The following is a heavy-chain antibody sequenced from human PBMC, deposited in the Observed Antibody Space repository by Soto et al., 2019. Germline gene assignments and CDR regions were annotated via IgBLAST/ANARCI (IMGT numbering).Heavy chain of an antibody. D-gene: IGHD3-10*01. CDR2: INPNSGGT. CDR1: GYTFNSYY. Sequence: VKVSCKGVGYTFNSYYIHCVRQDTGQGLEWMGIINPNSGGTNYAQKFQGWVTMTRDTSISTAYMELSRLRSDDTALYYCARGEGSGSYYNGYYYMDVWGKGTTVTVSS. J-gene: IGHJ6*03. CDR3: ARGEGSGSYYNGYYYMDV. V-gene: IGHV1-2*04.